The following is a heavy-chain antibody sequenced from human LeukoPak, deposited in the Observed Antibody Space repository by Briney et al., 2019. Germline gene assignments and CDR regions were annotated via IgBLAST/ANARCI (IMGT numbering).Heavy chain of an antibody. D-gene: IGHD2-2*01. CDR2: INHSGST. Sequence: SETLSLTCAVYGGSFSGYYWSWIRQPPGKGLEWIGEINHSGSTNYNPSLKSRVTISVDTSKNQFSLKLSSVTAADTAVYYCASQPAVNYYYFGMDVWGQGITV. CDR3: ASQPAVNYYYFGMDV. V-gene: IGHV4-34*01. CDR1: GGSFSGYY. J-gene: IGHJ6*02.